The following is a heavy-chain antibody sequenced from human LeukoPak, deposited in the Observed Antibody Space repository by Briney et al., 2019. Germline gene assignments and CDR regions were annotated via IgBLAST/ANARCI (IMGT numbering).Heavy chain of an antibody. CDR3: ASGNKAAVDY. CDR1: GGSISSSSYY. D-gene: IGHD6-13*01. CDR2: IYYSGST. Sequence: SETLSLTCTVSGGSISSSSYYWGWIRQPPGKGLEWIGSIYYSGSTYYNPSLKSRVTISVDTSKNQFSLKLSSVTAADTAVYYCASGNKAAVDYWGQGTLVTVSS. V-gene: IGHV4-39*07. J-gene: IGHJ4*02.